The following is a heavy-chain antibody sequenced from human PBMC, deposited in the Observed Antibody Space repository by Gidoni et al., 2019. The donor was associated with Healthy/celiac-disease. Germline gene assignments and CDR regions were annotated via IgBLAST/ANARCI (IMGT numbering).Heavy chain of an antibody. CDR1: GGTFSSYA. CDR3: ARAAASDDYYDSSGYYSRSPFDY. V-gene: IGHV1-69*01. Sequence: QVQLVQSGAEVKKPWSSVKVSCKASGGTFSSYATSWVRQAPGQGLEWMGGIIPILGTANYAQKFQGRVTITADESTSTAYMELSSLRSEDTAVYYCARAAASDDYYDSSGYYSRSPFDYWGQGTLVTVSS. D-gene: IGHD3-22*01. J-gene: IGHJ4*02. CDR2: IIPILGTA.